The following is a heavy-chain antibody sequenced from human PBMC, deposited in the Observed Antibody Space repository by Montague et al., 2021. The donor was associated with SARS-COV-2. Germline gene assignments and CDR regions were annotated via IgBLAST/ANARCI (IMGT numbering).Heavy chain of an antibody. D-gene: IGHD4-17*01. CDR2: ISSNEGST. J-gene: IGHJ4*02. V-gene: IGHV3-64D*09. CDR1: GFTFSSYA. Sequence: SLRLSCAASGFTFSSYAMHWVRQAPGKGLEYASAISSNEGSTYYADSAKGRFNISRDNSKNTLHLQMSSQRAEDTAVYYSVKDHWTTVTSLPFDYWGQGTLVTVSS. CDR3: VKDHWTTVTSLPFDY.